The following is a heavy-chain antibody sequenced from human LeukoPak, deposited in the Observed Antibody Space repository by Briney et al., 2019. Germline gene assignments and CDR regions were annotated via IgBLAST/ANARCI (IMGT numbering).Heavy chain of an antibody. D-gene: IGHD4-17*01. J-gene: IGHJ4*02. CDR1: GGSISSYY. Sequence: SETLSLTCTVSGGSISSYYWSWIRQPAGKGLEWIGRIYTSGSTNYNPSLKSRVTMSVDTSKNQFSLKLSSVTAADTAVYYCARGFYDYGDYRGFDYWGQGTLVTVSS. V-gene: IGHV4-4*07. CDR3: ARGFYDYGDYRGFDY. CDR2: IYTSGST.